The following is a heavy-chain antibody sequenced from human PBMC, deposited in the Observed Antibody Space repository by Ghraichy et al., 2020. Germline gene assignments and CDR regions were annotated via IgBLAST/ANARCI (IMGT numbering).Heavy chain of an antibody. J-gene: IGHJ3*02. Sequence: GGSLRLSCTASGFNFDDYSMSWFRQAPGKGLEWVGFIRSKAYGGTAEYAASVKGRFIISRDDSTSVAYLQMNSLKTEDTAVYYCTRDLTVIVVVAGHGFDIWGQGTIATVSS. D-gene: IGHD2-15*01. CDR1: GFNFDDYS. CDR2: IRSKAYGGTA. V-gene: IGHV3-49*03. CDR3: TRDLTVIVVVAGHGFDI.